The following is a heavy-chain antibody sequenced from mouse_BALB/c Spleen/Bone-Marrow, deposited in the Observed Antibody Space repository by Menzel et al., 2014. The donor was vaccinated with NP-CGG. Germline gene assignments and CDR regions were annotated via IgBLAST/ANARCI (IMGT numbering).Heavy chain of an antibody. J-gene: IGHJ2*01. V-gene: IGHV7-3*02. CDR2: IRNKAYGYTT. CDR3: ARDMRGSRFAS. CDR1: GFTFTDYY. Sequence: DVMLVESGGGLVQPGGSLRLSCATSGFTFTDYYMNWVRQPPGKALEWLGFIRNKAYGYTTEYSASVKGRFTISRDNSQGILYLQMNSLRAEDSATYYCARDMRGSRFASWGQGTPLTVSS.